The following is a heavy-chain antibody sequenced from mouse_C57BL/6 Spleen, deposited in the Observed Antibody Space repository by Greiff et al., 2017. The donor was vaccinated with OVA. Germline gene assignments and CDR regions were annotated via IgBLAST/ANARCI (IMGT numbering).Heavy chain of an antibody. J-gene: IGHJ2*01. D-gene: IGHD1-1*01. V-gene: IGHV5-4*01. Sequence: EVMLVESGGGLVKPGGSLKLSCAASGFTFSSYAMSWVRQTPEKRLEWVATISDGGSYTYYPDNVKGRFTISRDNAKNNLYLQMSHLKSEDTAMYYCARDQNYGGDFDYWGQGTTLTVSS. CDR3: ARDQNYGGDFDY. CDR1: GFTFSSYA. CDR2: ISDGGSYT.